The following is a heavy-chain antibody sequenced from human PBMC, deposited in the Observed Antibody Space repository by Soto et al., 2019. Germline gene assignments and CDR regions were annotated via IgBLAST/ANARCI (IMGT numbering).Heavy chain of an antibody. CDR1: GGSISSGGDY. CDR3: ARVYDYGDYYFDY. V-gene: IGHV4-31*03. D-gene: IGHD4-17*01. Sequence: PSETLSLTCTVSGGSISSGGDYWSWIRHHPGKGLEWIGYIYYSGSTYYNPSLKSRVTISVDTSKNQFSLKLSSVTAADTAVYYCARVYDYGDYYFDYWGQGTLVTVSS. J-gene: IGHJ4*02. CDR2: IYYSGST.